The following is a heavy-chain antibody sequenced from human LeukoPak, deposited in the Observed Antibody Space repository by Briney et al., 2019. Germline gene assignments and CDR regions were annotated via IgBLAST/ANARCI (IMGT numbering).Heavy chain of an antibody. CDR2: MNPNSGNT. D-gene: IGHD3-22*01. J-gene: IGHJ5*02. Sequence: ASVKVSCKASGYTFTSYDINWVRQATGQGLEWMGWMNPNSGNTGYAQKFQGRVTMTRNTSISTAYMELSSLRSEDTAVYHCARGHYPRDYDSSGYLNDWFDPWGQGTLVTVSS. CDR1: GYTFTSYD. CDR3: ARGHYPRDYDSSGYLNDWFDP. V-gene: IGHV1-8*01.